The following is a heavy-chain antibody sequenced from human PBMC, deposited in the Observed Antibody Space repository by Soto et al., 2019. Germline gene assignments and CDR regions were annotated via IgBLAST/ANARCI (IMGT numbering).Heavy chain of an antibody. Sequence: SETLSLSCTVSGGSISSSSYYWGWIRQPPGKGLEWIGSIYYSGSTYYNPSLKSRVTISVDTSKNQFSLKLSSVTAADTAVYYCASPKIAFYNWFDPWGQGTLVTVSS. V-gene: IGHV4-39*01. J-gene: IGHJ5*02. CDR3: ASPKIAFYNWFDP. CDR2: IYYSGST. D-gene: IGHD3-3*02. CDR1: GGSISSSSYY.